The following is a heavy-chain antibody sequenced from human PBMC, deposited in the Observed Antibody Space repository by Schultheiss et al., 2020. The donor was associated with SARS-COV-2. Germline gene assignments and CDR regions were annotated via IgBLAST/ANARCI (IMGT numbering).Heavy chain of an antibody. CDR3: ARDFELRYFDL. J-gene: IGHJ2*01. CDR1: GGSISSYY. V-gene: IGHV4-59*01. Sequence: SETLSLTCTVSGGSISSYYWCWIRQPPGKGLEWIGYIYYSGSTNYNPSLKSRVTISVDTSKNQFSLKLSSVTAADTAVYYCARDFELRYFDLWGRGTLVTVSS. CDR2: IYYSGST. D-gene: IGHD1-1*01.